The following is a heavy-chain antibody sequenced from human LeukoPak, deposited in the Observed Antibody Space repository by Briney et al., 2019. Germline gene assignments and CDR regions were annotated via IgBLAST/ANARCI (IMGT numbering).Heavy chain of an antibody. J-gene: IGHJ4*02. D-gene: IGHD6-19*01. CDR2: ISSSSSTI. CDR3: ARDGLVVAGTCGY. V-gene: IGHV3-48*01. CDR1: GFTFSSYS. Sequence: PGGSLRLSCAASGFTFSSYSMNWVRQAPGKGLEWVSYISSSSSTIYYADSVKGRFTISRDNAKNSLYLQMNSLRAEDTAVYYCARDGLVVAGTCGYWGQGTLVTVSS.